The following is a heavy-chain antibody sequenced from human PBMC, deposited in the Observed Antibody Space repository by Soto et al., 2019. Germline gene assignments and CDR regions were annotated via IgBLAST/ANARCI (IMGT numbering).Heavy chain of an antibody. V-gene: IGHV3-74*01. J-gene: IGHJ5*02. CDR1: GFTFSSYW. CDR3: AREDRIAVAGTVGYWFDP. D-gene: IGHD6-19*01. CDR2: INRDGSST. Sequence: GGSLRLSCAASGFTFSSYWMHWVRQAPGKGLVWVSRINRDGSSTSYADSVKGRFTISRDNAKNTLYLQMNSLRAEDTAVYYCAREDRIAVAGTVGYWFDPWGQGTLVTVSS.